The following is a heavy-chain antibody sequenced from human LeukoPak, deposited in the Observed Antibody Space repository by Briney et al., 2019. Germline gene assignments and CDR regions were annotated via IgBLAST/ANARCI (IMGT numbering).Heavy chain of an antibody. J-gene: IGHJ2*01. V-gene: IGHV1-8*01. CDR1: GYTFTSYD. CDR3: ARGGYSGYDYLDWYFDL. D-gene: IGHD5-12*01. CDR2: MNPNSGNT. Sequence: GASVKVSCKASGYTFTSYDINWVRQATGQGLEWMGWMNPNSGNTGYAQKFQGRVTMTRNTSISTAYMELSSLRSEDTAVYYCARGGYSGYDYLDWYFDLWGRGTLVTASS.